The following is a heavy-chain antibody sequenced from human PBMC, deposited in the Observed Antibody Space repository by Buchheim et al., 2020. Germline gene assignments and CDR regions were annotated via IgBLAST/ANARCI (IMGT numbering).Heavy chain of an antibody. V-gene: IGHV3-74*01. CDR2: INSDGSST. D-gene: IGHD2-2*02. Sequence: EVQLVESGGGLVQPGGSLRLSCAASGFTFSSYWMHWVRQAPGKGLVWVSRINSDGSSTSYADSVKGRFTISRDNAKNTLSLQMNSLRAEDTAVYYCARATYTKPAYYYYGMDVWGQGTT. CDR3: ARATYTKPAYYYYGMDV. CDR1: GFTFSSYW. J-gene: IGHJ6*02.